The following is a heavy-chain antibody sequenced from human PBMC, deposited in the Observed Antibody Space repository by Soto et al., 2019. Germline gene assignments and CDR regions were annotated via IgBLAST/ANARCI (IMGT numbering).Heavy chain of an antibody. CDR3: AAGYGDYEPTNGWFDP. CDR1: GFTFSSYA. D-gene: IGHD4-17*01. CDR2: ISGSGGST. V-gene: IGHV3-23*01. Sequence: EVLLLESGGGLVQPGGSLRLSCAASGFTFSSYAMSWVRQAPGKGLEWVSAISGSGGSTYYADSVKGRFTISRDNSKNTMYLQMNSLRAEDTAVYYCAAGYGDYEPTNGWFDPWGQGTLVTVSS. J-gene: IGHJ5*02.